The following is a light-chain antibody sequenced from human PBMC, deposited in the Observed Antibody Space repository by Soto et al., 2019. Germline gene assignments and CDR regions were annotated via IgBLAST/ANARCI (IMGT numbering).Light chain of an antibody. CDR2: DVT. V-gene: IGLV2-11*01. CDR3: CSLAGTYTI. CDR1: SSDVAGYSH. Sequence: QSALTQPRSVSGSPGQSVTISCTGSSSDVAGYSHVSWFQQHPGKAPKLMIYDVTKRPSGVPDRFSGSKSGNTASLTISGLQAEDESDYYCCSLAGTYTIFGGGTKLTVL. J-gene: IGLJ2*01.